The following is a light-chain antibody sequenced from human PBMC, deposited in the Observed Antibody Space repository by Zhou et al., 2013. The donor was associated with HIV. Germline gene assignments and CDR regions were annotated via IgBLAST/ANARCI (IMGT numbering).Light chain of an antibody. CDR3: QQYGSSPRT. CDR1: QSVTNSY. CDR2: ATS. J-gene: IGKJ1*01. V-gene: IGKV3-20*01. Sequence: EIVLTQSPGTLSLSPGERATLSCGASQSVTNSYLAWYQQKPGQTPRLLIYATSSRATGIPDRFSGSGSGTDFTLTISRLEPDDFAVYYCQQYGSSPRTFGQGTNVEIK.